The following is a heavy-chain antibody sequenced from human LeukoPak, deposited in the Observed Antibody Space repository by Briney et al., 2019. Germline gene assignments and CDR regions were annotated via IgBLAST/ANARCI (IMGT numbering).Heavy chain of an antibody. J-gene: IGHJ6*03. CDR3: QGAGTDTTYYYYMDV. D-gene: IGHD6-13*01. Sequence: SETLSLTCAVYGGSFSGYYWSWIRQPPGKGLEWIGEINHSGSTNYNPSLKSRVTISVDTSKNQFSLKLSSVTAADTAVYYCQGAGTDTTYYYYMDVWGKGTTVTISS. V-gene: IGHV4-34*01. CDR2: INHSGST. CDR1: GGSFSGYY.